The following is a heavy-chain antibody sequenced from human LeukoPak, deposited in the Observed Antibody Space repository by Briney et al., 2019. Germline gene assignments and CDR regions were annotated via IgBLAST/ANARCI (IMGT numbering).Heavy chain of an antibody. Sequence: SETLSLTCTVSGGSISSSSYYWGWIRQPPGKGLEWIGSIYYSGSTYYNPSLKSRVTISVDTSKNQFSLKLSSVTAADTAVYYCARDRSGVYYYDSSGYYPDAFDIWGQGTMVTVSS. D-gene: IGHD3-22*01. J-gene: IGHJ3*02. CDR2: IYYSGST. V-gene: IGHV4-39*07. CDR1: GGSISSSSYY. CDR3: ARDRSGVYYYDSSGYYPDAFDI.